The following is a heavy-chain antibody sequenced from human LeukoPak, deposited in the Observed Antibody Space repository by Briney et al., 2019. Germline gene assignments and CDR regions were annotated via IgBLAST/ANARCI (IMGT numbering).Heavy chain of an antibody. CDR1: GYTFTGYY. CDR2: INPSVDFT. V-gene: IGHV1-46*01. D-gene: IGHD6-19*01. Sequence: ASVKVSCRASGYTFTGYYIHWVRQAPGQGLEWMGIINPSVDFTSHAQKFQGRVSMTSDMSTSTVYMELSSLRSEDTAVFYCARAAYGSGYFDYWGQGTLVTVSS. CDR3: ARAAYGSGYFDY. J-gene: IGHJ4*02.